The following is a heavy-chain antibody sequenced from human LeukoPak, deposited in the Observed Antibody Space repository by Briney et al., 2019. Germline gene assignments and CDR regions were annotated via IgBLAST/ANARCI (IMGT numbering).Heavy chain of an antibody. CDR3: ARARGGGSNPNLNDY. V-gene: IGHV1-69*13. D-gene: IGHD2-15*01. CDR2: IIPIFGTA. J-gene: IGHJ4*02. CDR1: GGTFSSYA. Sequence: ASVKLSCKASGGTFSSYAISWVRQAPGQRLEWMGGIIPIFGTANYPQKLPGRITNTADASTSTNYMDICNLRSEDTAVYYCARARGGGSNPNLNDYWGQGTMVTVSS.